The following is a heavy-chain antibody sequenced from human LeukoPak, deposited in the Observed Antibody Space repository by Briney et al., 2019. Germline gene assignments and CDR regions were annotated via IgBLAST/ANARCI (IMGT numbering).Heavy chain of an antibody. J-gene: IGHJ4*02. Sequence: TSETLSLTCSVSGGSIRSSDDYWGFVRQTPGKGLEWMGSIYYTGSSHYNPSLKSRATISVDTSKNQFSLKLSSVTAADTAVYYCARDSRTAAGPNFDYWGQGTLVTVSS. CDR3: ARDSRTAAGPNFDY. CDR2: IYYTGSS. V-gene: IGHV4-39*07. D-gene: IGHD6-13*01. CDR1: GGSIRSSDDY.